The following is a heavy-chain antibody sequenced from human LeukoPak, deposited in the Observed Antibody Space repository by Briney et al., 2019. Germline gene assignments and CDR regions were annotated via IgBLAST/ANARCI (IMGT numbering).Heavy chain of an antibody. Sequence: SETLSLTCAVYGGSFSGYYWSWIRQPPGKGLEWIGEINHSGSTNYNPSLKSRVTISVDTSKNQFSLKLSSVTAADTAVYYCARVARPDPELDYWGQGTLVTVSS. V-gene: IGHV4-34*01. CDR2: INHSGST. CDR1: GGSFSGYY. CDR3: ARVARPDPELDY. J-gene: IGHJ4*02. D-gene: IGHD6-6*01.